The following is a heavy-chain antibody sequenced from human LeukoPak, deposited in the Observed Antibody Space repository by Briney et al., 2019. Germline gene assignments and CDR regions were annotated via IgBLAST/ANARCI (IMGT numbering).Heavy chain of an antibody. CDR1: GYTFTGYY. CDR3: ARDQGYSGYEPHEPLGFDI. Sequence: GASVKVSCKASGYTFTGYYMHWVRQAPGQGLEWMGWINPNSDVTNYAQKFQGRVTMTRDTSISTAYMELSSLRSEDTAVYYCARDQGYSGYEPHEPLGFDIWGQGTMVTVSS. J-gene: IGHJ3*02. V-gene: IGHV1-2*02. D-gene: IGHD5-12*01. CDR2: INPNSDVT.